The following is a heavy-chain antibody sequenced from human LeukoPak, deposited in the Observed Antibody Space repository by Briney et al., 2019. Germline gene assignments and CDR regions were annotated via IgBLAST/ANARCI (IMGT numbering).Heavy chain of an antibody. CDR3: ARASDQYFDY. J-gene: IGHJ4*02. CDR1: GYTFATYY. CDR2: INPSGDTT. V-gene: IGHV1-46*01. Sequence: ASVKVSCKASGYTFATYYMHWVRQAPGEGLEWMGIINPSGDTTNYAQRFQGRVTMTRDTSTSTVYMELSSLKSGDTAVYYCARASDQYFDYWGQGTPVTVSS.